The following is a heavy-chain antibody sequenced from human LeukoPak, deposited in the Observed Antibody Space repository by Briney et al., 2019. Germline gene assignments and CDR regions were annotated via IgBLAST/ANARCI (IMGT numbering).Heavy chain of an antibody. J-gene: IGHJ5*02. CDR2: MNPNRGNT. Sequence: ASVKVSCKASGYTFTSYDINWVRQATGQGLEWMGWMNPNRGNTDYAQKFQGRVTMTRNTSISTAYMELSSLRSEDTAVYYCARGGGYDRPNWFDPWGQGTLVTVSS. D-gene: IGHD5-12*01. V-gene: IGHV1-8*01. CDR1: GYTFTSYD. CDR3: ARGGGYDRPNWFDP.